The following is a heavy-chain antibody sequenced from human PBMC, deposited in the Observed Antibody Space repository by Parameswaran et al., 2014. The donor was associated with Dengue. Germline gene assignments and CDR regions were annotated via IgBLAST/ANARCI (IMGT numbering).Heavy chain of an antibody. CDR3: ARGTEYSSSSSMWYYYYGMDV. D-gene: IGHD6-6*01. Sequence: VRQAPGKGLEWASVIYSGGSTYYADSVKGRFTISRDNSKNTLYLQMNSLRAEDTAVYYCARGTEYSSSSSMWYYYYGMDVWGQGTTVTVSS. V-gene: IGHV3-66*01. CDR2: IYSGGST. J-gene: IGHJ6*02.